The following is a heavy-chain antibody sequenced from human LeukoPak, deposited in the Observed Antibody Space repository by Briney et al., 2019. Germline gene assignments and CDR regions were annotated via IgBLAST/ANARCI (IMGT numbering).Heavy chain of an antibody. J-gene: IGHJ4*02. CDR1: GFTFSSYS. CDR2: ISSSSSTI. CDR3: ARGDLGYCSSTSCPPFDY. D-gene: IGHD2-2*01. Sequence: PGGSLRLSCAASGFTFSSYSMNWVRQAPGKGLEWVSYISSSSSTIYHADSVKGRFTISRDNAKNSLYLQMNSLRAEDTAVYYCARGDLGYCSSTSCPPFDYWGQGTLVTVSS. V-gene: IGHV3-48*01.